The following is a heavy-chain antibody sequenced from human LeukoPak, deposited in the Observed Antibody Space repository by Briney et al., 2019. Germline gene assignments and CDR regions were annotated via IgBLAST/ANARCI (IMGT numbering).Heavy chain of an antibody. Sequence: PGRSLRLSCAASGFTFRRYGMHWVRQAPGKGLEWVAVIWYDGSNKYYADSVKGRCTISRDNSKSTVSLQMNSLRVEDTAVYYCASPYYYVSGSYYPLDYWGQGTLVTVSS. D-gene: IGHD3-10*01. CDR2: IWYDGSNK. CDR1: GFTFRRYG. CDR3: ASPYYYVSGSYYPLDY. V-gene: IGHV3-33*01. J-gene: IGHJ4*02.